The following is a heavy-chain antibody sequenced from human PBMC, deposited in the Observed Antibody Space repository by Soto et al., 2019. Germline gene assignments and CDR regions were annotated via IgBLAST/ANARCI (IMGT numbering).Heavy chain of an antibody. CDR3: ARRLYDFWSGYQTPFDY. J-gene: IGHJ4*02. CDR2: IYYSGST. V-gene: IGHV4-39*01. CDR1: GGSISSSSYY. D-gene: IGHD3-3*01. Sequence: SETLSLTCTVSGGSISSSSYYWGWIRQPPGKGLEWIGSIYYSGSTYYNPSLKSRVTISVDTSKNQFSLKLSSVTAADTAVYYCARRLYDFWSGYQTPFDYWGQGTLVTVSS.